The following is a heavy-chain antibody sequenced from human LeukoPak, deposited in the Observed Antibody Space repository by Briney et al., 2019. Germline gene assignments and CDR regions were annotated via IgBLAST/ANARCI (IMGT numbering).Heavy chain of an antibody. J-gene: IGHJ4*02. CDR2: IKEDGSEK. CDR1: GFTFSGYW. D-gene: IGHD3-22*01. Sequence: GGSLRLSCAASGFTFSGYWMTWVRQAPGKGLEWVANIKEDGSEKYYLDSVTGRFTISRDNAKNSLYLQMNSLRAEDTAVYYCAKDRTGSSGSYYDLDYWGQGTLVTVSS. CDR3: AKDRTGSSGSYYDLDY. V-gene: IGHV3-7*03.